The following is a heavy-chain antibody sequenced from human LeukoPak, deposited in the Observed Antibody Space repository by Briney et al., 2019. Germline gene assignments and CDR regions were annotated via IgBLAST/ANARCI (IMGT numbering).Heavy chain of an antibody. Sequence: PGGSLRLSCAASGLTFSSYGMHRVRQAPGKGLEWVAVISYDGSNKYYAGSVKGRFTISRDNSKNTLYLQMNSLRAEDTAVYYCAKHYISSWSPYFDYWGQGTLVTVSS. CDR3: AKHYISSWSPYFDY. CDR2: ISYDGSNK. V-gene: IGHV3-30*18. CDR1: GLTFSSYG. D-gene: IGHD6-13*01. J-gene: IGHJ4*02.